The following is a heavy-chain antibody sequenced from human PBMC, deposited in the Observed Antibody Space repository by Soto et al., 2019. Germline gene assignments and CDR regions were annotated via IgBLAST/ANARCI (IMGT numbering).Heavy chain of an antibody. V-gene: IGHV1-46*01. CDR2: INPSGGST. Sequence: QVQLVQSGAEVKKPGASVKVSCKASGYTFTSNYMHWVRQAPGQGLEWMGIINPSGGSTSDEQKFQGRITMTRDTSTSTVYMELSSLRSENTAVDYCAGDGGTIVWGVICVFDYWGQGTLVTVSS. CDR1: GYTFTSNY. CDR3: AGDGGTIVWGVICVFDY. J-gene: IGHJ4*02. D-gene: IGHD3-10*01.